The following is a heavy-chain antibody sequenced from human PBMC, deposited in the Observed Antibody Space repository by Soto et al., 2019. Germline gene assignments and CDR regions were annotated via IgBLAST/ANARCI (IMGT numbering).Heavy chain of an antibody. CDR3: ARLKGGRKIDILTGYLDPGSDY. D-gene: IGHD3-9*01. CDR1: GGSISSSSYY. J-gene: IGHJ4*02. Sequence: SQTLSLTCTVSGGSISSSSYYWGWIRQPPLKGLEWIGSIYYSGSTYYNPSLKSRFTISVDTTKNQFSLKLRNVSAPDKAVYYCARLKGGRKIDILTGYLDPGSDYWGQGSLVTVSS. V-gene: IGHV4-39*01. CDR2: IYYSGST.